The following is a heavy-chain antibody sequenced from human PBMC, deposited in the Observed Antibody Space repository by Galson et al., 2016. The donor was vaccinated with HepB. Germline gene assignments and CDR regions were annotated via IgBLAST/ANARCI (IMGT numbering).Heavy chain of an antibody. CDR3: ARDLYSGYDFLFRGETSFDH. Sequence: SLRLSCAASGFAFSSYPMHWVRQTPGKGLEWVAVISDDGNNKYYTDSVKGRFTISRVNSENTLFLQMNGLGAEDTAVYYCARDLYSGYDFLFRGETSFDHWGKGTTVIVSS. D-gene: IGHD5-12*01. CDR2: ISDDGNNK. CDR1: GFAFSSYP. V-gene: IGHV3-30-3*01. J-gene: IGHJ6*04.